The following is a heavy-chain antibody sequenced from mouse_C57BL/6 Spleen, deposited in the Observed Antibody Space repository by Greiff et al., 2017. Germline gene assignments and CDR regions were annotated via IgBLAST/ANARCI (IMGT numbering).Heavy chain of an antibody. CDR2: INPNNGGT. Sequence: VQLQQSGPELVKPGASVKISCKASGYTFTDYYMNWVKQSHGKSLEWIGDINPNNGGTSYNQKFKGKATLTVDKSSSTAYMERRSLTSEDSAVYYCARQLRLQDFDYWGKGTTLTVSS. D-gene: IGHD3-2*02. V-gene: IGHV1-26*01. J-gene: IGHJ2*01. CDR1: GYTFTDYY. CDR3: ARQLRLQDFDY.